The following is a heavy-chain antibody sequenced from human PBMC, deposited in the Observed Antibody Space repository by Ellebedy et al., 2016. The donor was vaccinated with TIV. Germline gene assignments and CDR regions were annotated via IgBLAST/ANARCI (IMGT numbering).Heavy chain of an antibody. J-gene: IGHJ6*02. Sequence: ASVKVSCKASGGTFSSYAISWVRQAPGQGLEWMGGIIPIFGTANYAQKFQGRVTITADESTSTAYMELSSLRSEETAVYYCGSEVGATPYGMDVWGQGTTVTVS. V-gene: IGHV1-69*13. D-gene: IGHD1-26*01. CDR2: IIPIFGTA. CDR1: GGTFSSYA. CDR3: GSEVGATPYGMDV.